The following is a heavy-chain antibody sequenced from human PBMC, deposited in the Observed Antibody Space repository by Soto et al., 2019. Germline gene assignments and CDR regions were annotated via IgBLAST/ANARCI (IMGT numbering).Heavy chain of an antibody. CDR1: GYTFTSYD. J-gene: IGHJ6*03. V-gene: IGHV1-8*01. CDR2: MDPNSGNT. D-gene: IGHD3-10*01. CDR3: ARGGPQNYGLGSYNPYYYYYMDV. Sequence: ASVKVSCKASGYTFTSYDINWVRQATGQGLEWMGWMDPNSGNTGYAQKFQGRVTMTRNTSISTAYMELSSLRSEDTAVYYCARGGPQNYGLGSYNPYYYYYMDVWGKGTTVTVSS.